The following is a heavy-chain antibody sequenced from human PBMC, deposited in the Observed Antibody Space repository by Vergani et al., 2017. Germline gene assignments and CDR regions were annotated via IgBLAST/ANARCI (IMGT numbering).Heavy chain of an antibody. D-gene: IGHD3-22*01. V-gene: IGHV3-73*01. J-gene: IGHJ4*02. CDR3: TGPRYDSSGYRSPMDY. Sequence: EVQLVESGGGLVQPGGSLKLSCAASGFTFSGSAMHWVRQASGKGLEWVGRIRSKANSYATAYAASVKGRFTISRDDSKNTAYLQMNSLKTEDTAVYYCTGPRYDSSGYRSPMDYWGQGTLVTVSS. CDR1: GFTFSGSA. CDR2: IRSKANSYAT.